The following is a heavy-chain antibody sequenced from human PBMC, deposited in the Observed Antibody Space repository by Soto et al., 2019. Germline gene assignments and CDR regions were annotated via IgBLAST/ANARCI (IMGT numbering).Heavy chain of an antibody. CDR3: ARIIAVAGPEYYYYYYGMDV. CDR2: IDWDDDK. CDR1: GFSLSTSGMC. V-gene: IGHV2-70*01. J-gene: IGHJ6*02. Sequence: XGPTLVNPTQTLTLTCTFSGFSLSTSGMCVSWIRQPPGKALEWLALIDWDDDKYYSTSLKTRLTISKDTSKNQVVLTMTNMDPVDTATYYCARIIAVAGPEYYYYYYGMDVWGQGSTVTVSS. D-gene: IGHD6-19*01.